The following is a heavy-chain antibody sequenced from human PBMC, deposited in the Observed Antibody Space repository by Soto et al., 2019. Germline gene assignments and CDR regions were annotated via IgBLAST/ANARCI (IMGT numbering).Heavy chain of an antibody. V-gene: IGHV4-39*01. J-gene: IGHJ5*02. Sequence: QLQLQESGPGLVKPSETLSLTCTVSGGSISSSSYYWGWIRQPPGKGLEWIGSIYYSGSTYYNPSLKSRVTISVDPSKNQFSQKLSSVTDADTALYYCARLGNLVRIWFDPWGQGTLVTVSS. CDR2: IYYSGST. D-gene: IGHD2-15*01. CDR3: ARLGNLVRIWFDP. CDR1: GGSISSSSYY.